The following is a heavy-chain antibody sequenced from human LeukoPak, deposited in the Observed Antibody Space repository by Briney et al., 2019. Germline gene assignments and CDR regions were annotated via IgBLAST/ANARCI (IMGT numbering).Heavy chain of an antibody. Sequence: GGSLRLSCAASGFTFSSYAMSWVRQAPGKGLEWVSAISGSGGSTYYADSVKGRFTISRDNSKNTLYLQMNSLRAEDTAVYYCAKDYDILTGYISLSWFDPWGQGTLVTVSS. D-gene: IGHD3-9*01. CDR3: AKDYDILTGYISLSWFDP. J-gene: IGHJ5*02. CDR2: ISGSGGST. CDR1: GFTFSSYA. V-gene: IGHV3-23*01.